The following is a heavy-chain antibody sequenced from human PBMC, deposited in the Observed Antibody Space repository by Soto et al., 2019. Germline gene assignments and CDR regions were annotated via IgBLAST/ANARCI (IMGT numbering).Heavy chain of an antibody. CDR3: ARDREGIAAAGAESLLDY. J-gene: IGHJ4*02. V-gene: IGHV1-18*01. CDR2: ISAYNGNT. Sequence: QVQLVQSGAEVKKPGASVKVSCKASGYTFTSYGISWVRQAPGQGLEWMGWISAYNGNTKYAQKLQGRVTMTTDTSTSTAYMELRSLRSDDTAVYYCARDREGIAAAGAESLLDYWGQGTLVTVSS. CDR1: GYTFTSYG. D-gene: IGHD6-13*01.